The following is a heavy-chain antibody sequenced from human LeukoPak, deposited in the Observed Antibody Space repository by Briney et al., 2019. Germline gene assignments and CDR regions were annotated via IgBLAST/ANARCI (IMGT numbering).Heavy chain of an antibody. J-gene: IGHJ4*02. CDR2: INPSGGST. CDR1: GYTFTSYH. Sequence: GASVKVSCRASGYTFTSYHMHWVRQAPGQGLEWMGIINPSGGSTSYAQKFQGRVTMTRDTSTSTVYMELSSLRSEDTAVYYCASSVSGYSGYDWPYYFDYWGQGTLVTVSS. CDR3: ASSVSGYSGYDWPYYFDY. V-gene: IGHV1-46*01. D-gene: IGHD5-12*01.